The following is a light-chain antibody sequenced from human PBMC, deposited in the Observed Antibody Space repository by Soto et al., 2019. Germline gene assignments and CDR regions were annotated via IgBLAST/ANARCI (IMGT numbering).Light chain of an antibody. CDR1: SSNIGGNS. CDR3: GSWDSSLSAYV. CDR2: DDD. J-gene: IGLJ1*01. Sequence: QSVLTQPPSVSAAPGQMGSICCSGSSSNIGGNSVSWYQQLPGTAPKLLIYDDDKRPSGIPDRFSGSKSGTSATLGINGFQTGDEADHYCGSWDSSLSAYVFGTGTKVTVL. V-gene: IGLV1-51*01.